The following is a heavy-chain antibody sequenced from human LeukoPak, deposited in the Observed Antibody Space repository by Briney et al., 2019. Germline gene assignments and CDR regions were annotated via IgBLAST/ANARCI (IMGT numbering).Heavy chain of an antibody. V-gene: IGHV4-4*09. Sequence: PAETLSLTCTVSGGAISSYYLSWIRQPPGKGLEWIGYIYTSGSTNYNPSLKSRVTISVDTSKNQFSMKLSSVTAADTAVYYCARTMVYAILGEEGAFDIWGQGTMVTVSS. CDR3: ARTMVYAILGEEGAFDI. CDR2: IYTSGST. CDR1: GGAISSYY. J-gene: IGHJ3*02. D-gene: IGHD2-8*01.